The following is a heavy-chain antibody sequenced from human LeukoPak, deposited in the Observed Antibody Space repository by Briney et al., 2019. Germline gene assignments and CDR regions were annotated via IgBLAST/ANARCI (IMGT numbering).Heavy chain of an antibody. D-gene: IGHD3-22*01. J-gene: IGHJ4*02. CDR1: GFTFSSYA. Sequence: GGSLRLSCAASGFTFSSYAMSWVRQAPGKGLEWVSAISGSCGSTYYADSVKGRFTISRDNSKNTLYLQMNSLRAEDTAVYYCARHAGVVVYSDYWGQGTLVTVSS. V-gene: IGHV3-23*01. CDR3: ARHAGVVVYSDY. CDR2: ISGSCGST.